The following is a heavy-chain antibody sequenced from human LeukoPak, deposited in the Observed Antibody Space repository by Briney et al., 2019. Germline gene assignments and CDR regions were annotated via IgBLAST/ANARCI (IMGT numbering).Heavy chain of an antibody. D-gene: IGHD5-18*01. CDR1: GFTFSSSA. J-gene: IGHJ4*02. CDR2: IGTAGDT. V-gene: IGHV3-13*01. Sequence: PGGSLRLSCAASGFTFSSSAMSWVRQATGKGLEWVSAIGTAGDTYYPGSVKGRFTISRENAKNSLYLQMNSLRAEDTAVYYCARARSQYSYGYEIDYWGQGTLVTVSS. CDR3: ARARSQYSYGYEIDY.